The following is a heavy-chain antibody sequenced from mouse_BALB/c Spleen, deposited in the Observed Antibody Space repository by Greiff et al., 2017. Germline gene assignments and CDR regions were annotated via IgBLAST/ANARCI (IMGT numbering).Heavy chain of an antibody. V-gene: IGHV1-5*01. D-gene: IGHD1-1*01. J-gene: IGHJ4*01. CDR3: TRGTTVVDYAMDY. CDR1: GYTFTSYW. Sequence: EVQLQQSGTVLARPGASVKMSCKASGYTFTSYWMHWVKQRPGQGLEWIGAIYPGNSDTSYNQKFKGKAKLTAVTSTSTAYMELSSLTNEDSAVYYCTRGTTVVDYAMDYWGQGTSVTVSS. CDR2: IYPGNSDT.